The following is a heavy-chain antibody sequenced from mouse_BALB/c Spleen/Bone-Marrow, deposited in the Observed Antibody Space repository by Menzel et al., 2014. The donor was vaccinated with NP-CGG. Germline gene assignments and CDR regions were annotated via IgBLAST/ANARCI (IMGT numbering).Heavy chain of an antibody. CDR1: GYTFANYW. D-gene: IGHD2-10*02. CDR2: IYPAGGYI. CDR3: AREEYGNYDGFFDY. J-gene: IGHJ2*01. V-gene: IGHV1-63*02. Sequence: VKLMESGAELVRPGTSVKISCKASGYTFANYWLGWLKPRPGHGLEWIGEIYPAGGYINYNEMFKVKVTLTADPSSSTAHMRLSSLTSEESAVYFCAREEYGNYDGFFDYWGQGTTLTASS.